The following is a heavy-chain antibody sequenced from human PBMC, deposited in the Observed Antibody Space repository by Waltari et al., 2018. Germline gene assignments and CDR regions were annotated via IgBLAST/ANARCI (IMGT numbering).Heavy chain of an antibody. J-gene: IGHJ6*02. V-gene: IGHV3-53*01. CDR2: IYSGAEV. D-gene: IGHD3-10*01. CDR3: ARDVAMGLFGIPDHHGWDV. Sequence: EVQLVESGGGLIQPGGSLRLSCAASGFTVSSNYMNWIRQAPGRGLEWVSGIYSGAEVHYGDSVKGRFTISRDKNKNTVDLQMNTLGIEDTAIYYCARDVAMGLFGIPDHHGWDVWGQGTTVIVSS. CDR1: GFTVSSNY.